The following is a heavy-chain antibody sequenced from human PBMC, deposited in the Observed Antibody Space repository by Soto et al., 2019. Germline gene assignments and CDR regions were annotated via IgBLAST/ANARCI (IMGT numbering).Heavy chain of an antibody. Sequence: GASVKVSCKASGYTFTGYYMHWVRQAPGQWLEWMGWINPNSGGTNYAQKFQGRVTMTRDTSISTAYMELSRLRSDDTAVYYCARDRSSSRFYDYWGQGTLVTVSS. CDR3: ARDRSSSRFYDY. V-gene: IGHV1-2*02. CDR1: GYTFTGYY. CDR2: INPNSGGT. J-gene: IGHJ4*02. D-gene: IGHD6-6*01.